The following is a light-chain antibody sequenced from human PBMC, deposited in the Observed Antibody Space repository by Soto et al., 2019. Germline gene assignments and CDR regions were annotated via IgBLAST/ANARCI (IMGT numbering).Light chain of an antibody. CDR3: RSYAGSSTFDVV. CDR2: EGS. Sequence: QSALTQPASVSGSPGQSITISCTGTSSDVGSYNLVSWYQQHPGKAPKLMIYEGSKRPSGVSNRFSGSKSGNTASLTISGLQAEDEDDYYCRSYAGSSTFDVVFGGGTKLTVL. CDR1: SSDVGSYNL. J-gene: IGLJ2*01. V-gene: IGLV2-23*03.